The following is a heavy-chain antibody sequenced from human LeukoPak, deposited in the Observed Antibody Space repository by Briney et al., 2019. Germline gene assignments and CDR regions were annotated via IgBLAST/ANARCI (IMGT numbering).Heavy chain of an antibody. CDR2: INPNSGGT. D-gene: IGHD5-18*01. Sequence: ASVKVSCKASGYTFTGYYMHWVRQAPGQGLEWMGRINPNSGGTNYAQKFQGRVTMTRDTSISTAYMELSRLRSDDTAVYYCARGYGYTYGYDYWGQGTLVTVSS. V-gene: IGHV1-2*06. J-gene: IGHJ4*02. CDR1: GYTFTGYY. CDR3: ARGYGYTYGYDY.